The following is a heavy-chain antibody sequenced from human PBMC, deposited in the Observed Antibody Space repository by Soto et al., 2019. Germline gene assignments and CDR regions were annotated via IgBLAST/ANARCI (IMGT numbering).Heavy chain of an antibody. CDR2: INPSGGST. CDR3: ARHLVDGYDLNYYGMDV. D-gene: IGHD5-12*01. Sequence: ASVKVSCKASGYTFTSYYMHWVRQAPGQGLEWMGIINPSGGSTSYAQKFQGRVTMTRDTSTSTVYMELSSLRSEDTAVYYCARHLVDGYDLNYYGMDVWGQGTTVTVSS. V-gene: IGHV1-46*01. CDR1: GYTFTSYY. J-gene: IGHJ6*02.